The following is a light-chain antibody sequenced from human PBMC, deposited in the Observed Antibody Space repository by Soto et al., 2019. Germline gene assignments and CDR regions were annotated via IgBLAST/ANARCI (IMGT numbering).Light chain of an antibody. CDR3: QQYGRSPWT. CDR1: QSVSSSY. Sequence: EIVLTRSPGTLSLSPGERATLSCRASQSVSSSYLAWYQQKPGQAPRPLIYGASSRAIGIPDRFSGSGSGTDFTLTISRLEPEDFAVYYCQQYGRSPWTFGQGTKVEIK. J-gene: IGKJ1*01. CDR2: GAS. V-gene: IGKV3-20*01.